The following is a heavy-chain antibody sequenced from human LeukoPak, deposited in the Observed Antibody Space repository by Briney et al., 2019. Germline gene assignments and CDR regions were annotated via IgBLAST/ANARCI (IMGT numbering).Heavy chain of an antibody. Sequence: GGSLRLSCAASGFTFSSYSMNWVRQAPGKGLEWVSSISSSSSYIYYADSVKGRFTISRDNAKNSLYLQMNSLRAEDTAVYYCAREIAHDYGDLGDAFDIWGQGTMVTVSS. D-gene: IGHD4-17*01. CDR2: ISSSSSYI. CDR1: GFTFSSYS. V-gene: IGHV3-21*01. CDR3: AREIAHDYGDLGDAFDI. J-gene: IGHJ3*02.